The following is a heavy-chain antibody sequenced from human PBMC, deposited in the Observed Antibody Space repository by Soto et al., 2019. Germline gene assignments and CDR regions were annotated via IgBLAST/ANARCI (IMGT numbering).Heavy chain of an antibody. CDR1: GFTFSSYG. CDR2: IWFDGSIK. D-gene: IGHD3-10*01. CDR3: SRAHSSITMVRGVLYYYYYMDV. V-gene: IGHV3-33*01. J-gene: IGHJ6*03. Sequence: GGSLRLSCAASGFTFSSYGMHWVRQAPGKGLEWVAFIWFDGSIKYYAYSVKCRFTISRDNSKNTLYLQLNSLRAEDTAVYYCSRAHSSITMVRGVLYYYYYMDVWGKGTTVTVSS.